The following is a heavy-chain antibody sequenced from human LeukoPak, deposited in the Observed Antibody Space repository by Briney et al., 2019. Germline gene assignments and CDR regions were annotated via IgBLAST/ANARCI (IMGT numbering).Heavy chain of an antibody. J-gene: IGHJ4*02. CDR3: ARDHKSSGSYLGY. CDR1: GFTFSSYA. V-gene: IGHV3-30-3*01. D-gene: IGHD1-26*01. Sequence: PGGSLRLSCAASGFTFSSYAMHWVRQAPGKGLEWLAVISYDGSNKYYADSVKGRFTISRDNSKNTLYLQMNSLRAEDTAVYYCARDHKSSGSYLGYWGQGTLVTVSS. CDR2: ISYDGSNK.